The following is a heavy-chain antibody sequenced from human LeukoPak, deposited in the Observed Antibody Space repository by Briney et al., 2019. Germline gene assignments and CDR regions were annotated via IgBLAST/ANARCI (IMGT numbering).Heavy chain of an antibody. J-gene: IGHJ4*02. V-gene: IGHV4-31*03. CDR2: IYCSGST. CDR1: GGSISSGGYY. D-gene: IGHD4-17*01. Sequence: SQTLSLTCTVSGGSISSGGYYWTWIRQHPGKGLEWIGYIYCSGSTYYNPSLKSRVTISVDTSKNQFSLKLNSVTAADTAVFYCARGTVTTLNFDYWGQGTLVTVSS. CDR3: ARGTVTTLNFDY.